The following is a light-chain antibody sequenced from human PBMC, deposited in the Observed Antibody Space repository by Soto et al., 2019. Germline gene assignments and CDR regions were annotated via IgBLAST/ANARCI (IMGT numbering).Light chain of an antibody. V-gene: IGKV1-9*01. Sequence: IQLTQSPSSLSASVGDRVTITCRASQGISSYLAWYQQKPGKAPKLLIYAASTLQSGVPSRFSGSGSGTDFTLTISRLEPEDLAVYYCQQYGSSPLYTFGQGTKVDIK. CDR2: AAS. J-gene: IGKJ2*01. CDR1: QGISSY. CDR3: QQYGSSPLYT.